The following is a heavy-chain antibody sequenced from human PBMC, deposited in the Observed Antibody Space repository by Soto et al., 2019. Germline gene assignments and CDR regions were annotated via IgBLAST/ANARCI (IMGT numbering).Heavy chain of an antibody. CDR2: IWYDGSNK. CDR3: AKSPAMVTYYYYYGMDV. J-gene: IGHJ6*02. Sequence: VGSVRLSCAASGFTFSSYGMHWVRQAPGKGLEWVAVIWYDGSNKYYADSVKGRFTISRDNSKNTLYLQMNSLRAEDTAVYYCAKSPAMVTYYYYYGMDVWGQGTTVTVSS. D-gene: IGHD5-18*01. V-gene: IGHV3-33*06. CDR1: GFTFSSYG.